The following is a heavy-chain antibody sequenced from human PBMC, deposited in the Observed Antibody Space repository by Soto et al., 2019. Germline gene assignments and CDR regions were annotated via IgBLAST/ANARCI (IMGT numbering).Heavy chain of an antibody. CDR2: IYSSGST. V-gene: IGHV4-59*01. Sequence: SETLSLTCTVSGGSISSYYWSWIRQPPGKGLEWIGYIYSSGSTNYNPSLKSRVTISVDTSKNQFSLKLSSVTAADTAVYYCARDGGYSSYWFDPWGQGPLVTVSS. D-gene: IGHD6-19*01. J-gene: IGHJ5*02. CDR3: ARDGGYSSYWFDP. CDR1: GGSISSYY.